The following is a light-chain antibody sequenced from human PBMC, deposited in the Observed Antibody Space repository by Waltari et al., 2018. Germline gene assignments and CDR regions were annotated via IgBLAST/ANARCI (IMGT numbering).Light chain of an antibody. V-gene: IGKV1-5*01. CDR3: QQYNSYLSS. CDR1: QNIGTW. CDR2: DGS. J-gene: IGKJ2*01. Sequence: IAMTQSPSTLSASVGDSVTITCRASQNIGTWVAWYQQKPGKDPKLLIFDGSTLESGVPSRFSGSASGTDFTLTINSLQPDDFASYFCQQYNSYLSSFGQGTKLEI.